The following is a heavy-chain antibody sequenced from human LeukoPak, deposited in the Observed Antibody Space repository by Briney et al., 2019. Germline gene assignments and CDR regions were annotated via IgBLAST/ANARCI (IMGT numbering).Heavy chain of an antibody. V-gene: IGHV3-48*03. CDR1: GFTFSSYE. Sequence: PGGSLRLSCAASGFTFSSYEMNWVRQAPGKGLEWVSYISSSGSAIHYANSVKGRFTISRDNAKNSLYLQMNSLRAEDTAVYYCARESPDWFDLWGQGALVTVSS. J-gene: IGHJ5*02. CDR2: ISSSGSAI. CDR3: ARESPDWFDL.